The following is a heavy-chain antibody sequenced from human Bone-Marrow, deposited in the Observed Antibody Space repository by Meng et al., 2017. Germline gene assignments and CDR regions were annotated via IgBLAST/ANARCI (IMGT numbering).Heavy chain of an antibody. CDR1: GGSISSGHHY. V-gene: IGHV4-31*03. Sequence: QVEQEEAGPGLRSPYPPLSLTCTVSGGSISSGHHYWSWIRQYPGRGLGYIGYIYYSGSTYYYPSLKSRVIISVDTSKNQFSLRLNSVTAAETAVYYCASLYGDSSVWYLDLWGRGTLVTVSS. D-gene: IGHD4-17*01. CDR2: IYYSGST. CDR3: ASLYGDSSVWYLDL. J-gene: IGHJ2*01.